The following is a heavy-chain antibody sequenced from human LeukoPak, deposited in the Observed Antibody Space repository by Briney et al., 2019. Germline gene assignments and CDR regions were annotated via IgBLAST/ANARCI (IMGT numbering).Heavy chain of an antibody. Sequence: GGSLRLSCAASGFTFSSYAMHWVRQAPGKGLEWVAVISYDGSNKYYADSVKGRFTNSRDNSKNTLYLQMNSLRAEDTAVYYCARIAVENWFDPWGQGTLVTVSS. CDR3: ARIAVENWFDP. D-gene: IGHD6-19*01. CDR1: GFTFSSYA. J-gene: IGHJ5*02. V-gene: IGHV3-30-3*01. CDR2: ISYDGSNK.